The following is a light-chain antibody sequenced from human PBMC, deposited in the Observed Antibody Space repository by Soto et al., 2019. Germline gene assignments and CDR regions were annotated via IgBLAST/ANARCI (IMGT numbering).Light chain of an antibody. J-gene: IGLJ3*02. CDR2: GHN. CDR3: QSYDSSLSGSGV. CDR1: YSNIGAGYE. V-gene: IGLV1-40*01. Sequence: QSVLTQPPSVSGAPGQRVTISCTGSYSNIGAGYEVHWYQQIPGTAPKLLISGHNNRPSGVPDRFFGSKSGTSASLTIIGLQAEDEADYYCQSYDSSLSGSGVFGGGIKVTVL.